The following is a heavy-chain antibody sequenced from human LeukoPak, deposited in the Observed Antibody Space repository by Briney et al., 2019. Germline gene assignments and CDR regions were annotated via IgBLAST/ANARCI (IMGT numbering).Heavy chain of an antibody. CDR3: AKDTSSWYSPPGAFDL. J-gene: IGHJ3*01. Sequence: SETLSLTCTVSGGSIISHYWNWIRQPAGKGLEWIGRVYASGSTTYNPSLKNRVTMSVDTPKNQFSLRLTSVTAADTAVYYCAKDTSSWYSPPGAFDLWGQGTMVTVSS. CDR1: GGSIISHY. V-gene: IGHV4-4*07. D-gene: IGHD6-13*01. CDR2: VYASGST.